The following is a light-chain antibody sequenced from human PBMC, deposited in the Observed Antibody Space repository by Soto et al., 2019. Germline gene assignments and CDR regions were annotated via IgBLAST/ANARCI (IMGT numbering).Light chain of an antibody. CDR2: DAS. Sequence: EIVLTQSPAILSLSPGERATLSCRASQSVGSQLAWYQQKPGQAPRFLIFDASHRTTGIPARFSGSGSGTDFTLTISSLEPEDFAVYYCQQRTNWLLSFGAGIKVEIK. CDR1: QSVGSQ. V-gene: IGKV3-11*01. CDR3: QQRTNWLLS. J-gene: IGKJ4*01.